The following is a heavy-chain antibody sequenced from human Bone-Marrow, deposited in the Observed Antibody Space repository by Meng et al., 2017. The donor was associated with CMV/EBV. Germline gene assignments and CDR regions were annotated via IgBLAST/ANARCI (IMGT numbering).Heavy chain of an antibody. V-gene: IGHV4-34*01. J-gene: IGHJ5*02. D-gene: IGHD6-13*01. CDR3: ARESSWSSWFDP. Sequence: SETLSLTCTVYGGSFSGYYWSWICQPPGKGLEWIGEINHSGSTNYNPSLKSRVTISLDTSKNQFSLKMSSVTAADTAVYYCARESSWSSWFDPCGQGTLVTVSS. CDR2: INHSGST. CDR1: GGSFSGYY.